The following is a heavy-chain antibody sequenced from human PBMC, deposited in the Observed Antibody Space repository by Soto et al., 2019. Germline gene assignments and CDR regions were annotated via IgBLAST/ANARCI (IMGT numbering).Heavy chain of an antibody. Sequence: QVQLVQSGAEVKKPGASVKVSCKASGYTFTSYYMNWVRQAPGQGLEWMGIINPSGGSTSYAQKFQGRVTMTRDTSTSTVYMELSSLRSEDTAVYYCASWKTTDDFGDYFDCWGQGTLVTVSS. V-gene: IGHV1-46*03. CDR2: INPSGGST. J-gene: IGHJ4*02. CDR1: GYTFTSYY. D-gene: IGHD4-17*01. CDR3: ASWKTTDDFGDYFDC.